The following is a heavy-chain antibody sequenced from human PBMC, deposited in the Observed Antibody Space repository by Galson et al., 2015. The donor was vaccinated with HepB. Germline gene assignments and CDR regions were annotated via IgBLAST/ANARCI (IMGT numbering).Heavy chain of an antibody. Sequence: QSGAEVKEPGESLKISCEGSGYSFTNYWIGWVRQMPGKGLEWMGIVYPDDSDTRYSPSFRGQVTISVDKSISTAYLQWGSPKASDTAMYYCARHQGLAAATSDYWGQGTLVTVSS. V-gene: IGHV5-51*01. CDR1: GYSFTNYW. J-gene: IGHJ4*02. CDR3: ARHQGLAAATSDY. CDR2: VYPDDSDT. D-gene: IGHD6-25*01.